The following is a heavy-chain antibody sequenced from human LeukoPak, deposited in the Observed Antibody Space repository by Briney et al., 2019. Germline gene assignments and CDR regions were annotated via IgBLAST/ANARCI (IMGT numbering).Heavy chain of an antibody. CDR1: GGSISSSSYY. Sequence: PSETLSLTCTVSGGSISSSSYYWGWIRQPPGKGLEWIGNIYYTGNTYYNPSLKSRVTISVDTSKNQFSLKLSSVTAADTAVFYCARVGSGWTFDYWGQGTLVTVSS. D-gene: IGHD6-19*01. CDR3: ARVGSGWTFDY. CDR2: IYYTGNT. V-gene: IGHV4-39*07. J-gene: IGHJ4*02.